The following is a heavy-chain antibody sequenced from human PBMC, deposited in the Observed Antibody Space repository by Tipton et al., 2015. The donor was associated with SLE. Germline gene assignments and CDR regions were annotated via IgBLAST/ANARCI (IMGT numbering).Heavy chain of an antibody. CDR3: AREFLNPVTTVHYYFDL. V-gene: IGHV4-34*01. D-gene: IGHD4-11*01. CDR2: INHSGST. CDR1: GGSFSGYY. Sequence: TLSLTCAVYGGSFSGYYWSWFRQPPGKGLEWIGEINHSGSTNYNPSLKSRVTMSVDTSKNHFSLKLISVTAADTAVYYCAREFLNPVTTVHYYFDLWGRGTLVTVSS. J-gene: IGHJ2*01.